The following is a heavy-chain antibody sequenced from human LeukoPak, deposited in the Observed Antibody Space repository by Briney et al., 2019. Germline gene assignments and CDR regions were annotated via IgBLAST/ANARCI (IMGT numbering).Heavy chain of an antibody. Sequence: SETLSLTCTVSGGSISSYYWSWIWHPPGKGLEWIGYIYYSGSTNYNPSLKSRVTISVDTSKNQFSLKLSSVTAADTAVYYCARGRGRPFDYWGQGTLVTVSS. J-gene: IGHJ4*02. V-gene: IGHV4-59*01. CDR1: GGSISSYY. CDR3: ARGRGRPFDY. CDR2: IYYSGST.